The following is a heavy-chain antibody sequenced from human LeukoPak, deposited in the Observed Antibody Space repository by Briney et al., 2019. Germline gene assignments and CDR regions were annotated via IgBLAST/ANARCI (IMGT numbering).Heavy chain of an antibody. CDR2: ISSGSYAI. J-gene: IGHJ3*01. CDR1: GFTFSSYS. Sequence: GGSLRLSCAASGFTFSSYSMNWVRQTPGKGLEWVSCISSGSYAIFYTDSVKGRFTISRDNAKSSLFLQMNSLRDQDTAVYYCARSLRGKTFDAFDVWGQGTMVTVSS. CDR3: ARSLRGKTFDAFDV. V-gene: IGHV3-48*02. D-gene: IGHD3-10*01.